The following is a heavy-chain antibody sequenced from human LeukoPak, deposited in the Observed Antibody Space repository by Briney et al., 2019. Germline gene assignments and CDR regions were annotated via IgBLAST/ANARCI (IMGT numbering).Heavy chain of an antibody. Sequence: SETLSLTCTVSGGSIGSYYWSWIRQPPGKGLEWIGYIYYSGSTNYNPSLKSRVTISVDTSKNQFSLKLSSVTAADTAVYYCARGSYDYPAFDIWGQGTMVTVSS. J-gene: IGHJ3*02. CDR1: GGSIGSYY. CDR2: IYYSGST. V-gene: IGHV4-59*01. CDR3: ARGSYDYPAFDI. D-gene: IGHD5-12*01.